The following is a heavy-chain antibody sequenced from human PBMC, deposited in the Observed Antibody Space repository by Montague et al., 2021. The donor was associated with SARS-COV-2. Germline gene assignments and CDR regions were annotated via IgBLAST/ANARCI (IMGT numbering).Heavy chain of an antibody. D-gene: IGHD2-21*01. J-gene: IGHJ6*02. CDR3: AKSKVRLVINYYYFYAMDV. CDR2: MSGSGIST. CDR1: GFTFRNVV. V-gene: IGHV3-23*01. Sequence: SLRLSFSASGFTFRNVVMTWVRQAPGQGLEWVSTMSGSGISTYYADSVKGRFTISRDNSKNTLYLQMNSLRADDTAVYYCAKSKVRLVINYYYFYAMDVWGQGTTVTVSS.